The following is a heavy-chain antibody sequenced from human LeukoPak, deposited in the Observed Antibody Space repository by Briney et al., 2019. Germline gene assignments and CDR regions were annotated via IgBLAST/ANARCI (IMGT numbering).Heavy chain of an antibody. CDR2: IYSGGST. CDR3: AKTGDYRFDP. J-gene: IGHJ5*02. V-gene: IGHV3-53*01. Sequence: GGSLRLSCAASEFSVGSNYMTWVRQAPGKGLEWVSLIYSGGSTYYADSVKGRFTISRDNSRNTLYLQMNSLRADDTAVYYCAKTGDYRFDPWGQGTLVTVSS. D-gene: IGHD4-17*01. CDR1: EFSVGSNY.